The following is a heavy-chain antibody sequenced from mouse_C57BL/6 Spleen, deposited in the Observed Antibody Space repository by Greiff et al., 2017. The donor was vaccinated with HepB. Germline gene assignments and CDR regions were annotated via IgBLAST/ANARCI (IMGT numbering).Heavy chain of an antibody. CDR2: INPNNGGT. CDR3: ARAGYYGSSYGYAMDY. D-gene: IGHD1-1*01. J-gene: IGHJ4*01. CDR1: GYTFTDYN. Sequence: VQLQQSGPELVKPGASVKIPCKASGYTFTDYNMDWVKQSHGKSLEWIGDINPNNGGTIYNQKFKGKATLTVDKSSSTAYMERRSLTSEDTAVYYCARAGYYGSSYGYAMDYWGQGTSVTVSS. V-gene: IGHV1-18*01.